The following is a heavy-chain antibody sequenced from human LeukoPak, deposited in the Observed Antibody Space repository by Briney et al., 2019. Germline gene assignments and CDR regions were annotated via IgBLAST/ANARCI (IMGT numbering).Heavy chain of an antibody. CDR3: ARRYCSSTSCSYFDY. CDR1: GGSFSGYY. J-gene: IGHJ4*02. CDR2: INHSGST. Sequence: SETLSLTCAVYGGSFSGYYWSWIRQPPGKGLEWIGEINHSGSTNYNPSLKSRVAISVDTSKNQFSLKLSSVTATDTAVYYCARRYCSSTSCSYFDYWGQGTLVTVSS. D-gene: IGHD2-2*01. V-gene: IGHV4-34*01.